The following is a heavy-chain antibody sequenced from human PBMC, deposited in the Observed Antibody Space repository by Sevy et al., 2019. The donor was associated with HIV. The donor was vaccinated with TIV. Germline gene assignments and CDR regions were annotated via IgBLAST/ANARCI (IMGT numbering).Heavy chain of an antibody. D-gene: IGHD4-17*01. CDR3: VRDWDYVLDY. CDR1: GFSFDSYD. V-gene: IGHV3-48*01. J-gene: IGHJ4*02. Sequence: GGSLRLSCTASGFSFDSYDMNWVRQAPGKGLEWVSYITNSGSSTYHADSVKGRFTISRDNAKNSLYLQMNSLRAEDTAVYYCVRDWDYVLDYWGQGTLVTVSS. CDR2: ITNSGSST.